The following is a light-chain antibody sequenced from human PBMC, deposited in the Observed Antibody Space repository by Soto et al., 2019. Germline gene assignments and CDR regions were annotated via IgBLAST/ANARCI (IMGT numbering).Light chain of an antibody. CDR3: QHRAHP. J-gene: IGKJ4*01. V-gene: IGKV3-11*01. Sequence: EIVLTPSPSTLSLYPRERATLSCRASQSVSSYLALYQQKPGQPPRLLIYDASTRATGIPARFSGSGSGTDFTLTISSLEPEDFAVYYGQHRAHPFGGVSKV. CDR2: DAS. CDR1: QSVSSY.